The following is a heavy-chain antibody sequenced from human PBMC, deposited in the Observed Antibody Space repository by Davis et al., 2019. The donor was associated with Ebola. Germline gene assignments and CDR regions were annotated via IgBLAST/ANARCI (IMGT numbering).Heavy chain of an antibody. CDR3: ARGRDYIWGSYRFGY. D-gene: IGHD3-16*02. CDR1: GFTFSNAW. V-gene: IGHV4-34*01. CDR2: INHSGST. J-gene: IGHJ4*02. Sequence: GSLRLSCAASGFTFSNAWMSWIRQPPGKGLEWIGEINHSGSTNYNPSLKSRVTISVDTSKNQFSLKLSSVTAADTAVYYCARGRDYIWGSYRFGYWGQGTLVTVSS.